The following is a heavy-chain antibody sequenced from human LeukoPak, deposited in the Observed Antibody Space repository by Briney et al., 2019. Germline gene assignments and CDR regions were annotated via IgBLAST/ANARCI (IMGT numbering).Heavy chain of an antibody. V-gene: IGHV3-23*01. D-gene: IGHD1-26*01. CDR2: ISGSGGST. Sequence: PGGSLRLSCAASGFTFSSYAMSWVRQAPGKGLEWVSAISGSGGSTYYADSVKGRFTISRDNSKNTLYLQMNSLRAEDTAVYYCVGGSYWDYYLDYWGQGTLVTVSS. J-gene: IGHJ4*02. CDR1: GFTFSSYA. CDR3: VGGSYWDYYLDY.